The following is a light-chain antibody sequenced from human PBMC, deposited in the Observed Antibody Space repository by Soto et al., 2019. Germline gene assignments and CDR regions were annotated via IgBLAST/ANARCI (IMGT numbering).Light chain of an antibody. Sequence: QSALTQPPSVSGSPGQSVTISCTGTSSDVGSYNRVSWYQQPPGTAPKLMIYEVSNRPSGVPDRFSGSKSGNTASLTISGLQAEDEADYYCSSYTSSSTFVVFGGGTNVTVL. CDR1: SSDVGSYNR. J-gene: IGLJ2*01. CDR3: SSYTSSSTFVV. V-gene: IGLV2-18*02. CDR2: EVS.